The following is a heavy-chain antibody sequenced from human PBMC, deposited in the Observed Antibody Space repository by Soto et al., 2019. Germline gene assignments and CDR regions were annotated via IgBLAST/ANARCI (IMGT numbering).Heavy chain of an antibody. D-gene: IGHD3-22*01. J-gene: IGHJ6*02. CDR1: GFTFSSYA. Sequence: GGSLRLSCAASGFTFSSYAMHWVRQAPGKGLEWVAVISYDGSNKYYADSVKGRFTISRDNSKNTLYLQMNSLRAEDTAVYYCARKGSGYYDSSAPDYYYYYGMDVWGQGTTVTVSS. CDR2: ISYDGSNK. V-gene: IGHV3-30-3*01. CDR3: ARKGSGYYDSSAPDYYYYYGMDV.